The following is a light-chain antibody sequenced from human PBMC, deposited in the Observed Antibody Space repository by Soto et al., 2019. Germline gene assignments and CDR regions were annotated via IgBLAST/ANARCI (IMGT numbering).Light chain of an antibody. CDR1: RSNIGSKT. V-gene: IGLV1-44*01. CDR2: SNN. J-gene: IGLJ2*01. CDR3: AAWDDSLNGVV. Sequence: QSVLTQPTSASGTPGQRVTISCSGSRSNIGSKTVNWYQQLPGTAPKLLIYSNNQRPSGVPDRFSGSKSGTSASLAISGLQSEDEADYYCAAWDDSLNGVVFGGGTKLTVL.